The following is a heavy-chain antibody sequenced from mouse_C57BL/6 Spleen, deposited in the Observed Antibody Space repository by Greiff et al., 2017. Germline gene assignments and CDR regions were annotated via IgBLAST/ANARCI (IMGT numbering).Heavy chain of an antibody. D-gene: IGHD2-5*01. CDR3: ARSGYSNYRYYFEY. V-gene: IGHV1-82*01. J-gene: IGHJ2*01. CDR1: GYAFSSSW. Sequence: QVQLKQSGPELVKPGASVKISCKASGYAFSSSWMNWVKQRPGKGLEWIGRIYPGDGDTNYNGKFKGKATLTADKSSSTAYMQLSSLTSEDSAVYCCARSGYSNYRYYFEYGGKGITLTASS. CDR2: IYPGDGDT.